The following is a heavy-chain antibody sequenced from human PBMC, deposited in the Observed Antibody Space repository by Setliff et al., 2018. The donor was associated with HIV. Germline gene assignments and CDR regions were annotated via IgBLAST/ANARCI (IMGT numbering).Heavy chain of an antibody. CDR1: GGSFSGYY. CDR2: INHSGST. J-gene: IGHJ6*03. D-gene: IGHD3-3*01. V-gene: IGHV4-34*01. Sequence: KTSETLSLTCAVYGGSFSGYYWSWIRQPPGKGLEWIGEINHSGSTNYNPSLKSRVTISVDTSKNQFSLKLSSVTAADTAVYYCARGRTYYDFWSGQDYYYYMDVWGKGTTVTVSS. CDR3: ARGRTYYDFWSGQDYYYYMDV.